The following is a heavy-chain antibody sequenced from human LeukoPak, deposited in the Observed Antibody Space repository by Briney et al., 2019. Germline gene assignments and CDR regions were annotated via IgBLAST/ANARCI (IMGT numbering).Heavy chain of an antibody. CDR1: GGSISSSNYY. Sequence: SETLSLTCSVSGGSISSSNYYWSWIRQPAGKGLEWIGRIYTSESTNYNPSLKSRVTISVDTSKNQFSLKLSSVTAADTAVYYCARDIGYDYVWGSYKYYFDYWGQGTLVTVSS. CDR2: IYTSEST. V-gene: IGHV4-61*02. D-gene: IGHD3-16*01. CDR3: ARDIGYDYVWGSYKYYFDY. J-gene: IGHJ4*02.